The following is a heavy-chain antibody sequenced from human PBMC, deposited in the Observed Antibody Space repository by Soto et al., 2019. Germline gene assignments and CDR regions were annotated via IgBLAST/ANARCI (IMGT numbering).Heavy chain of an antibody. J-gene: IGHJ2*01. CDR3: ARDGPRNPDHSSDSWYFDL. V-gene: IGHV4-30-2*01. Sequence: QLQLQESGSGLVKPSQTLSLTCAVSGGSISSGGYSWSWIRQPPGKGLEWIGYIYHSGSTYYNPSLKSRVTISVDRSKNQFSLKLSSVTAADTAVYYCARDGPRNPDHSSDSWYFDLWGRGTLVTVSS. CDR2: IYHSGST. D-gene: IGHD6-19*01. CDR1: GGSISSGGYS.